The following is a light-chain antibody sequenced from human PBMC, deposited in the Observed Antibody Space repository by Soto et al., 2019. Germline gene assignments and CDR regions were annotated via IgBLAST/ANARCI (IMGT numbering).Light chain of an antibody. CDR2: DVS. CDR1: SSDVGGYNY. Sequence: QSVLTQPASVSGSPGQSITISCTGTSSDVGGYNYVSWYQQHPGKAPKLMIYDVSNRPSGVSNRFSGSKSGNTASLTISGLQAEDEADYYCSSYTSSSPDPCVVFGGGTKLTVL. J-gene: IGLJ2*01. CDR3: SSYTSSSPDPCVV. V-gene: IGLV2-14*01.